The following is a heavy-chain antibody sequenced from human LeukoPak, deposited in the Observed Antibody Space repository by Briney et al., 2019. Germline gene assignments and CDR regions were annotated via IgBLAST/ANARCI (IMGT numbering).Heavy chain of an antibody. Sequence: GGSLRLSCVASAFSFTTHYMSWVRQAPGKGLEWAAVIAADGGVKQYADSVKGRFSLSRDNSKNTVSLQMNGLTAEDTAVYYCARGATWGQWYFDLWGQGAPVTVSS. CDR2: IAADGGVK. J-gene: IGHJ4*02. V-gene: IGHV3-30*03. CDR3: ARGATWGQWYFDL. D-gene: IGHD6-19*01. CDR1: AFSFTTHY.